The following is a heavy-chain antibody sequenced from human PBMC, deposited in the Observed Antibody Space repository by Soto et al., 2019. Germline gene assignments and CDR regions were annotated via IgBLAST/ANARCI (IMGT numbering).Heavy chain of an antibody. CDR1: GGSISSYY. V-gene: IGHV4-59*01. Sequence: SLTCTVSGGSISSYYWSWIRQPPGKGLEWIGYIYYSGSTNYNPSLKSRVTISVDTSKNQFSLKLSSVTAADTAVYYCARVSGVGYSSGGRCLTSDNWFDPWGQGTLVTVSS. CDR3: ARVSGVGYSSGGRCLTSDNWFDP. J-gene: IGHJ5*02. CDR2: IYYSGST. D-gene: IGHD2-15*01.